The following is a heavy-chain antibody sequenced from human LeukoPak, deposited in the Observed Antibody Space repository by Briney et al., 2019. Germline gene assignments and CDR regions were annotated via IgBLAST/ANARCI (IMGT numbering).Heavy chain of an antibody. V-gene: IGHV3-7*01. D-gene: IGHD3-22*01. CDR2: IKQDGSER. CDR3: ARASSSGYRGADY. CDR1: GFTFSSYW. Sequence: GGSLRLSCAASGFTFSSYWMSWVRQAPGKGLEWVANIKQDGSERHYEDSVKGRFTISRDDAKNSLYLQLNSLTAEDTAVYYCARASSSGYRGADYWGQGTLITVSS. J-gene: IGHJ4*02.